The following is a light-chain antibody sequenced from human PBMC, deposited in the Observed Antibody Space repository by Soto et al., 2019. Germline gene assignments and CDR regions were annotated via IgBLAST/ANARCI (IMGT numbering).Light chain of an antibody. V-gene: IGKV1-39*01. Sequence: DIQMTQSPSSLSASVGDRVTITCRASQSISSYLNWYHQKPGKSPKLLIYAASSLQSGVPSMFSGSGSGTDFTLTISSLQPEDFATYYCQQSYTTPWTFGQGTKVEI. CDR1: QSISSY. CDR3: QQSYTTPWT. J-gene: IGKJ1*01. CDR2: AAS.